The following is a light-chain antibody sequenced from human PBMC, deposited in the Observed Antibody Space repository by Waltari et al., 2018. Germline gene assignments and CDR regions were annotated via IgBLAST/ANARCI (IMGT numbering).Light chain of an antibody. Sequence: QSVLTQPPSVSAAPGQKVTISCSGSSSNIGNNYVSWYQQLPGTAPKLLIYENKKRPSGIPDRFPGSKSGTSATLGITGLQTGDEADYYCGTWDSSLSAGVFGGGTKLTVL. CDR3: GTWDSSLSAGV. CDR1: SSNIGNNY. J-gene: IGLJ3*02. V-gene: IGLV1-51*02. CDR2: ENK.